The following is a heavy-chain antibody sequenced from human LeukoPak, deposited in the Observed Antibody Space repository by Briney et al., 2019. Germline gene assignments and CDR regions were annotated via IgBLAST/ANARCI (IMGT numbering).Heavy chain of an antibody. D-gene: IGHD2-2*01. V-gene: IGHV3-23*01. J-gene: IGHJ5*02. CDR3: AKEPREYCSSPRCPNWLDP. CDR2: ISGSGGTT. CDR1: GFTFSTYA. Sequence: PGGSLRLSCAASGFTFSTYAMIGLRQAPGKGLEGVSAISGSGGTTYYADSVKGRFHISRDNSKNTVSLQMNRLRADDTAVYYCAKEPREYCSSPRCPNWLDPWGQGTLVTVSS.